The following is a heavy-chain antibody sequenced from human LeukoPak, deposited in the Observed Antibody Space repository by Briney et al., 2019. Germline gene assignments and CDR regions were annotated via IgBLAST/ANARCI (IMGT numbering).Heavy chain of an antibody. V-gene: IGHV3-33*06. Sequence: GGSLRLSCAASGFSFSSYGMHWVRQAPGKGLEWVAVIWYDGSNKYYADSVKGRFTISRDNSKNTLYLQMNSLRAEDTAVYYCAKSPYSSGWVVDYWGQGTLVTVSS. CDR2: IWYDGSNK. CDR1: GFSFSSYG. J-gene: IGHJ4*02. D-gene: IGHD6-19*01. CDR3: AKSPYSSGWVVDY.